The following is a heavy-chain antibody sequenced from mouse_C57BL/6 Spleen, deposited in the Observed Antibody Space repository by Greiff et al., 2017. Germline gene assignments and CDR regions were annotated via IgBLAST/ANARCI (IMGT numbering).Heavy chain of an antibody. CDR1: GYTFTSYW. CDR3: ARDGYYGSTAWFAY. CDR2: IYPGSGST. Sequence: QVQLQQPGAELVKPGASVKMSCKASGYTFTSYWITWVKQRPGQGLEWIGDIYPGSGSTNYNEKFKSKATLTVDTSSGTAYMQLGSLTSEDSAVYYCARDGYYGSTAWFAYWGQGTLVTVSA. J-gene: IGHJ3*01. V-gene: IGHV1-55*01. D-gene: IGHD1-1*01.